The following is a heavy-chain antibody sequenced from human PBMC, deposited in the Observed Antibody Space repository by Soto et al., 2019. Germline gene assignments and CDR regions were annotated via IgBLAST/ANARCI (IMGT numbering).Heavy chain of an antibody. CDR2: ISGNGGKT. CDR1: GFTFLSYA. Sequence: WGSLRLSCAASGFTFLSYAIIFFRHAPGKGLEWVASISGNGGKTYYADSVKGRFTFSRDNSKNTLYLQMNSLRVEDTAVYYCAKEWTPRRAFDFWGQGAQVTVSS. V-gene: IGHV3-23*01. CDR3: AKEWTPRRAFDF. J-gene: IGHJ4*02. D-gene: IGHD5-12*01.